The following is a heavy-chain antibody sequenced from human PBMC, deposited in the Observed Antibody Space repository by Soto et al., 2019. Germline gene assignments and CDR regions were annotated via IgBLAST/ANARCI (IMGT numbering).Heavy chain of an antibody. CDR2: IYSGGST. V-gene: IGHV3-66*01. Sequence: GGSLRLSCAVSGFTVSSNYMSWVRQAPGKGLEWVSVIYSGGSTYYADSVKGRFTISRDNSKNTLYLQMNSLRAEDTAVYYCARDRRYYDIPSGNYYYYGMDVWGQGTTVTVSS. D-gene: IGHD3-9*01. CDR1: GFTVSSNY. CDR3: ARDRRYYDIPSGNYYYYGMDV. J-gene: IGHJ6*02.